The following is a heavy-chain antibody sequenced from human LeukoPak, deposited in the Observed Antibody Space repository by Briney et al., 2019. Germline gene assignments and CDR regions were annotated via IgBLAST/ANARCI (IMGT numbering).Heavy chain of an antibody. D-gene: IGHD3-10*01. Sequence: ASVKVSCKASGYTFTGYYMYWVRQAPGQGLEWMGWINPNSGDTNYAQRFQGRVTMTRDTSISTAYMDLSRMTSDDTAVYYWARFLPRIDGPGTSSLRLFYFDYWGQEPLVTVSS. CDR3: ARFLPRIDGPGTSSLRLFYFDY. V-gene: IGHV1-2*02. CDR1: GYTFTGYY. CDR2: INPNSGDT. J-gene: IGHJ4*02.